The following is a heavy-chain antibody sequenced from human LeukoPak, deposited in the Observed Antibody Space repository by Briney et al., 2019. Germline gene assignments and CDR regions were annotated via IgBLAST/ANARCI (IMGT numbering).Heavy chain of an antibody. Sequence: PGGSLRLSCAASGFTFSSYAMHWVRQAPGKGLEWVAVISYDESNKYYADSVKGRFTISRDNSKNTLYLQMNSLRAEDTAVYYCAKDIAAALPSYGMDVWGQGTTVTVSS. CDR3: AKDIAAALPSYGMDV. J-gene: IGHJ6*02. D-gene: IGHD6-13*01. CDR1: GFTFSSYA. CDR2: ISYDESNK. V-gene: IGHV3-30*04.